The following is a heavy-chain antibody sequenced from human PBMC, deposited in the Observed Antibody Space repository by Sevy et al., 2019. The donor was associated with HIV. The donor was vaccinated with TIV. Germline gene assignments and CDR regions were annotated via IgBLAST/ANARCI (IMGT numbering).Heavy chain of an antibody. J-gene: IGHJ3*02. D-gene: IGHD3-22*01. CDR1: GGSISSYY. CDR3: ARHRANDSSGPYDAFDI. Sequence: SETLSLTCTVSGGSISSYYWSWIRQPPGKGLEWIGYIYYSGSTNYNPSLKSRVTISVDTSKNQFSLKLSSVTAADTAVYYCARHRANDSSGPYDAFDIWGQGTMVTVSS. V-gene: IGHV4-59*08. CDR2: IYYSGST.